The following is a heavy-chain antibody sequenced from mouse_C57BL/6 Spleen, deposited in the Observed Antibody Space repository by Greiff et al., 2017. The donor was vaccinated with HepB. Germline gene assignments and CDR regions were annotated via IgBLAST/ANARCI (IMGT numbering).Heavy chain of an antibody. CDR2: IRSKSNNYAT. CDR3: LRHETYYVYLFAY. CDR1: GFSFNTYA. V-gene: IGHV10-1*01. J-gene: IGHJ3*01. Sequence: EVHLVESGGGLVQPKGSLKLSCAASGFSFNTYAMNWVRQAPGKGLEWVARIRSKSNNYATYYADSVKDRFTISRDDSESMLYLQMNNLKTEDTAMYYCLRHETYYVYLFAYWGQGTLVTVSA. D-gene: IGHD2-10*01.